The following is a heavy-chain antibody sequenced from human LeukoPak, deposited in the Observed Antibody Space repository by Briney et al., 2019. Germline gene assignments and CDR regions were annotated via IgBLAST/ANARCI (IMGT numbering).Heavy chain of an antibody. CDR1: GYTFRSYD. CDR3: VRGDLPTTVLNDPFNI. D-gene: IGHD4-11*01. J-gene: IGHJ3*02. CDR2: MNPNSGNT. V-gene: IGHV1-8*01. Sequence: ASVKVSCKASGYTFRSYDINWVRQAPGQGLEWLGWMNPNSGNTGYAPKFQGRVTMTRVTSINTAYMELTSLRSEDTAVYFCVRGDLPTTVLNDPFNIWGQGTKVTVSS.